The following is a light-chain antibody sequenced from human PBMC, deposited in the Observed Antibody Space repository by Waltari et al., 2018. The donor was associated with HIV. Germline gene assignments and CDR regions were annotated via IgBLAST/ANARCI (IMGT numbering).Light chain of an antibody. CDR3: QVWDSSSDDWV. V-gene: IGLV3-21*02. J-gene: IGLJ3*02. CDR2: DNS. Sequence: SYVLTQPPSVSVAPGQTASMTCGGNNMGGKNVHWYQQKPAQAPVLVVYDNSDRPSGIPERISGSKSGNTATLTISRVEAGDEADYYRQVWDSSSDDWVFGGGTKLTVL. CDR1: NMGGKN.